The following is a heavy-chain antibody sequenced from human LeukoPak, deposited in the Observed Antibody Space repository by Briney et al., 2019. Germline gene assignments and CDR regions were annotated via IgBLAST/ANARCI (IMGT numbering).Heavy chain of an antibody. J-gene: IGHJ5*02. CDR1: GGSISSYY. Sequence: PSETLSLTCTVSGGSISSYYWSWIRQPPGKGLEWIGYIFCSVRTTYNPSLKSRVTISADTSKNQFSLKLRSVTAAETAVYYWVRGYSGSANWFDPWGQGTLVIVSS. CDR3: VRGYSGSANWFDP. D-gene: IGHD5-18*01. CDR2: IFCSVRT. V-gene: IGHV4-59*01.